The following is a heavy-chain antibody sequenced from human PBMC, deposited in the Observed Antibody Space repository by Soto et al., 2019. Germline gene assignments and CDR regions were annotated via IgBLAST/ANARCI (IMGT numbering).Heavy chain of an antibody. J-gene: IGHJ4*02. V-gene: IGHV4-59*01. D-gene: IGHD2-8*02. CDR2: IYYSGST. CDR3: AKCCDYWFFDR. CDR1: GGSISSYY. Sequence: PSETLSLTCTVSGGSISSYYWSWIRQPPGKGLEWIGNIYYSGSTKHNPSLKSRVTLSVDTSKNQFSLKLNSVTAADTAAYYCAKCCDYWFFDRWGQGTMVTVSS.